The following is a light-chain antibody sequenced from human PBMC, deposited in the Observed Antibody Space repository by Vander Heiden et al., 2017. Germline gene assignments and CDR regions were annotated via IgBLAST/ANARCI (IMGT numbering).Light chain of an antibody. J-gene: IGLJ3*02. V-gene: IGLV10-54*04. Sequence: QAGLTQPPSVSKGLRQTATLTCTGNSNNVGNRGAAWLQQHQGHPPKLLSYRNNNRPSGISERFSASRSGNTASLTITGLQPEDEADYYCSAWDSSLSAWVFGGGTKL. CDR1: SNNVGNRG. CDR2: RNN. CDR3: SAWDSSLSAWV.